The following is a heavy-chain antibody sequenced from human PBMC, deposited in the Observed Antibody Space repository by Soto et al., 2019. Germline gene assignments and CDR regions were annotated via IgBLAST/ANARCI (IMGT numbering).Heavy chain of an antibody. V-gene: IGHV4-30-4*08. CDR1: GGSISYEYYH. J-gene: IGHJ6*02. CDR2: IHYSGSI. D-gene: IGHD2-21*02. CDR3: AREDDGGDRDYYGLDV. Sequence: QVQLQQSGPGLVKHSKTLSLTCTVSGGSISYEYYHWTWIRQSPGKGLEWIGYIHYSGSIIYNPSYKSRVNISVDTSKKQFSLQLSSVTDADTAVYFCAREDDGGDRDYYGLDVWGQGTTVTVSS.